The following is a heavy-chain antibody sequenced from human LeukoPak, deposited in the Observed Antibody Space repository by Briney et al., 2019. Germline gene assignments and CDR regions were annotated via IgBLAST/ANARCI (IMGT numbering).Heavy chain of an antibody. J-gene: IGHJ4*02. CDR3: AARYCSGGSCYSEFDY. CDR1: GISVSSNY. D-gene: IGHD2-15*01. CDR2: INHSGST. V-gene: IGHV4-34*08. Sequence: GSLRLSCAASGISVSSNYMSWVRQPPGKGLEWIGEINHSGSTNYNPSLKSRVTISVDTSKNQFSLKLSSVTAADTAVYYCAARYCSGGSCYSEFDYWGQGTLVTVSS.